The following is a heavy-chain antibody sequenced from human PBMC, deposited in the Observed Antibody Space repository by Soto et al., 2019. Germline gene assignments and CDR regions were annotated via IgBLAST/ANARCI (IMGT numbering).Heavy chain of an antibody. Sequence: GGSLRLSCAASGFTFISYGMHWVRQAPGKGLEWVAVIWYDGSNKYYADSVKGRFIISRDNSKNTLYLQMNSLRAEDTAVYYCARDIAAAGRNYYYYGMDVWGQGTTFTVSS. V-gene: IGHV3-33*01. CDR2: IWYDGSNK. CDR3: ARDIAAAGRNYYYYGMDV. D-gene: IGHD6-13*01. CDR1: GFTFISYG. J-gene: IGHJ6*02.